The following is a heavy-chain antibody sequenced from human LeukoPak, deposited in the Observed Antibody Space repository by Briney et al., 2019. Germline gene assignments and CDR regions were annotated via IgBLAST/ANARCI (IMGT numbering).Heavy chain of an antibody. D-gene: IGHD3-10*01. CDR1: GGSISSGGYY. V-gene: IGHV4-31*03. CDR3: ARDRYYGSGSYPYFDY. J-gene: IGHJ4*02. CDR2: TYYSGST. Sequence: PSETLSLTCTVSGGSISSGGYYWSWIRQHPGKGLEWIGYTYYSGSTYYNPSLKSRVTISVDTSKNQFSLKLSSVTAADTAVYYCARDRYYGSGSYPYFDYWGQGTLVTVSS.